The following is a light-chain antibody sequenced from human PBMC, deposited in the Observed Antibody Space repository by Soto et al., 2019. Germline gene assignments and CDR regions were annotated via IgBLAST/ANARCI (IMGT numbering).Light chain of an antibody. CDR3: QQYARSPLM. V-gene: IGKV3-20*01. CDR1: QTVYSNY. J-gene: IGKJ1*01. CDR2: GAS. Sequence: EIVLTQSPGTLSLSPGXRASLSCRASQTVYSNYLAWFQKKPGQAPRLLIYGASKRASGIPDRFSGSGSGTDFTLTISRLEPEDFAVYYCQQYARSPLMFRQGTKVDIK.